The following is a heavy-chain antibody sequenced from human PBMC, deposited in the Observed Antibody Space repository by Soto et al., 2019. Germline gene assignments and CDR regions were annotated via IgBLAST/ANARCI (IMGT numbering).Heavy chain of an antibody. V-gene: IGHV3-21*02. J-gene: IGHJ5*02. CDR3: ASVLGVALATLTLGP. D-gene: IGHD3-10*02. CDR1: GFTFSTYS. CDR2: ITTSSSFR. Sequence: EVQLVESGGGLVKPGGSLRLSCAASGFTFSTYSMNWVRQAPGKGLEWVADITTSSSFRFYADSVKGRFTISRDDAKNSLYLQMSILRVEDTGVYYCASVLGVALATLTLGPWGQGTLVTVSS.